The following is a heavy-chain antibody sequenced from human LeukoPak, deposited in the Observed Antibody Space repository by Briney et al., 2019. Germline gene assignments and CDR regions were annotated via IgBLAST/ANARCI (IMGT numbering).Heavy chain of an antibody. D-gene: IGHD2-15*01. CDR2: INPNSGGT. V-gene: IGHV1-2*02. CDR1: GYTFTGYY. Sequence: ASVKVSCKASGYTFTGYYMHWVRQAPGQGLEWMGWINPNSGGTNYAQKFQGRVTMTRDTSISTAYMELSRLRSDDTPVYYCARVSSVVVVAATNYLFDYWGQGTLVTVSS. J-gene: IGHJ4*02. CDR3: ARVSSVVVVAATNYLFDY.